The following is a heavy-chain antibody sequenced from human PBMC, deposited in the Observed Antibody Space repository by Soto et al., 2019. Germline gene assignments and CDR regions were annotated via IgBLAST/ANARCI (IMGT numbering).Heavy chain of an antibody. Sequence: EVQLVESGGNLVQPGGSLRLSCAASGFTLSTYSMNWVRQAPGKGLGWVSFIGTSSTNIYYADSVKGRFIISRDNAENSLYLQMVSLRVEDTAMYYCVRDIGVLRDFWGQGTLVTVSS. CDR3: VRDIGVLRDF. J-gene: IGHJ4*02. CDR2: IGTSSTNI. V-gene: IGHV3-48*01. D-gene: IGHD2-2*01. CDR1: GFTLSTYS.